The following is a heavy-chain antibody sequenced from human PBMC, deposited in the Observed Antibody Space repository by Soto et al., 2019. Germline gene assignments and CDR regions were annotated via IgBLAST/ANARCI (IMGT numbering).Heavy chain of an antibody. J-gene: IGHJ4*02. V-gene: IGHV4-30-4*01. CDR1: GVSISDDNYY. D-gene: IGHD2-8*02. CDR2: INNRGNT. Sequence: QVQLQESGPGLVKPSQTLSLTCTVSGVSISDDNYYWSWIRQPPGKDLEWIGHINNRGNTHNNPSLRRRXTXSXXTSKRPVSLNLNSVTAADTAVYYCAGGLSGAKVDQWGQGTLVTVSS. CDR3: AGGLSGAKVDQ.